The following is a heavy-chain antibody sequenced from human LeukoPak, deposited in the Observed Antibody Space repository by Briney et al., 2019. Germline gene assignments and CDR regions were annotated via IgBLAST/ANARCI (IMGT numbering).Heavy chain of an antibody. CDR2: INPNSGGT. CDR1: GYTFTGYY. D-gene: IGHD1-26*01. J-gene: IGHJ4*02. Sequence: GASVKVSCKASGYTFTGYYMHWVRQAPGQGLEWMGWINPNSGGTNYAQKFQGRVTMTRDTSISTAYMELSRLRSDDTAVYYCASSGVHSGSYYYFDYWGQGTLVTVSS. CDR3: ASSGVHSGSYYYFDY. V-gene: IGHV1-2*02.